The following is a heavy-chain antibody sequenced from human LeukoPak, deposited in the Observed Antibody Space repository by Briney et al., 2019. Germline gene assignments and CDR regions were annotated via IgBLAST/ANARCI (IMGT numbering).Heavy chain of an antibody. CDR2: IFHTGTT. V-gene: IGHV4-59*08. J-gene: IGHJ4*02. Sequence: SETLSFNCTVGGGSISTYYWSWLRQPPGKGLECLGFIFHTGTTNYNPSLSSRVTISVETSNNHFSLKLSSVTAANTAIYYCGRSYCSTNACPFDHWGQGTLVTVS. CDR1: GGSISTYY. CDR3: GRSYCSTNACPFDH. D-gene: IGHD2-2*01.